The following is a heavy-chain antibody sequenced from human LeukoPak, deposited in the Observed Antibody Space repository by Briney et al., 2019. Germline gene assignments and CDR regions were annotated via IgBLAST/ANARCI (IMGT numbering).Heavy chain of an antibody. D-gene: IGHD3-16*01. Sequence: SETLSLTCTVSGDSISSNYWSWIRQPPGKGLEWLGYIYNSGSTKYNPSLKSRVTISVDTSKKQFSLKLSSATAADTAVYYCARVLDLSKRGLDAFVIWGQGTMVTVSS. CDR2: IYNSGST. V-gene: IGHV4-59*01. J-gene: IGHJ3*02. CDR1: GDSISSNY. CDR3: ARVLDLSKRGLDAFVI.